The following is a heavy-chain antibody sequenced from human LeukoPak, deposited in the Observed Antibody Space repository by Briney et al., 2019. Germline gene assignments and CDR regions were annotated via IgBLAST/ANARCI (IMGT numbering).Heavy chain of an antibody. Sequence: GRSLRLSCAASGFTFSSYGMHWVRQAPGKGLEWVAFIRYDGSNKYYADSVKGRFTISRDNSKNTLYLQMNSLRAEDTAVYYCAKDRVTGDPDAFDIWGQGTMVTVSS. J-gene: IGHJ3*02. V-gene: IGHV3-30*02. CDR1: GFTFSSYG. CDR3: AKDRVTGDPDAFDI. D-gene: IGHD7-27*01. CDR2: IRYDGSNK.